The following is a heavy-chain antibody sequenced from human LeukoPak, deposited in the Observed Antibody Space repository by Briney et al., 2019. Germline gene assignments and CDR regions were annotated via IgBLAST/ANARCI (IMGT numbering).Heavy chain of an antibody. Sequence: GGSLRLSCAVSGSPFSSYAMIWVRQAPGKAVEWGRGISGSGGNTYYADSVKGRFTISRDNSKNTLYLQINSLRAEDTAVYYCAKGGASSGYYYLRGSAFDIWGQGTMVTVSS. D-gene: IGHD3-22*01. J-gene: IGHJ3*02. V-gene: IGHV3-23*01. CDR3: AKGGASSGYYYLRGSAFDI. CDR1: GSPFSSYA. CDR2: ISGSGGNT.